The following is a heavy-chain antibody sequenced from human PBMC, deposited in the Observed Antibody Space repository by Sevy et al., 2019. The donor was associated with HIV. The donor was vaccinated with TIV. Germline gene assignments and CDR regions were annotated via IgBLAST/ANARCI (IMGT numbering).Heavy chain of an antibody. CDR1: GLTFSNYA. J-gene: IGHJ4*02. D-gene: IGHD3-16*01. V-gene: IGHV3-23*01. CDR2: ISGGGGNI. CDR3: AIQLGDYVWGSYGFDY. Sequence: GGSLRLSCAASGLTFSNYAMGWVRQAPGTGLEWISAISGGGGNIYNAASVQGRFTISRDNSKNTLYLQMNSLTDGDTAVYYCAIQLGDYVWGSYGFDYWGQRTLVTVSS.